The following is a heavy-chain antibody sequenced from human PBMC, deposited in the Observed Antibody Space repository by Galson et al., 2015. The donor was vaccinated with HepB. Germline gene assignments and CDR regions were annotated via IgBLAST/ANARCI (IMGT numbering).Heavy chain of an antibody. CDR1: GYTFTSYG. V-gene: IGHV1-18*01. Sequence: SVKVSCKASGYTFTSYGISWVRQAPGQGLEWMGWISAYNGNTNYAQKLQGRVTMTTDTSTSTAYMELRSLRSDDTAVYYCARDSPVGYYYNGAGGIALPHNWFDPWGQGTLVTVSS. CDR3: ARDSPVGYYYNGAGGIALPHNWFDP. CDR2: ISAYNGNT. J-gene: IGHJ5*02. D-gene: IGHD3-10*01.